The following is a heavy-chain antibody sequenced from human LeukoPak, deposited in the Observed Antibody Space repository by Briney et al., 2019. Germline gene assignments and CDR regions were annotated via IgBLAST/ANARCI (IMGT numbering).Heavy chain of an antibody. J-gene: IGHJ4*02. CDR1: GFTVSSNY. V-gene: IGHV3-53*01. Sequence: GVSLRLSCAASGFTVSSNYMSWVRQAPGKGLEWVSVIYSGGSTYYADSVKGRFTISRDNSKNTLYLQLNSLRGEDTAVYYWARGGCSSNRCYSGRFDYWGKGILVTVS. D-gene: IGHD2-2*01. CDR2: IYSGGST. CDR3: ARGGCSSNRCYSGRFDY.